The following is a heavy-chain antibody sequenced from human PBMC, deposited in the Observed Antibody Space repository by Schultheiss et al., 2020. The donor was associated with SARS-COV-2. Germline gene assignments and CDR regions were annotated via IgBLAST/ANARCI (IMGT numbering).Heavy chain of an antibody. J-gene: IGHJ3*02. CDR1: GGSISSGGYY. D-gene: IGHD2-15*01. CDR3: ARAPRTLLVVRAFDI. Sequence: SQTLSLTCTVSGGSISSGGYYWGWIRQPPGKGLEWIGSIYHSGSTYYNPSLKSRVTISVDTSKNQFSLKLSSVTAADTAVYYCARAPRTLLVVRAFDIWGQGTTVTVSS. CDR2: IYHSGST. V-gene: IGHV4-39*07.